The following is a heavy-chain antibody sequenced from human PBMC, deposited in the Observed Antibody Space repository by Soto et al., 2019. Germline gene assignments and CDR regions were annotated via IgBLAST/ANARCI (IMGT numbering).Heavy chain of an antibody. D-gene: IGHD6-19*01. CDR3: ARLGSGWSGYYYGMDV. V-gene: IGHV5-51*01. CDR2: IYPGDSDT. Sequence: GESLKISCKGSGYSVTSYWIGLVRQMPGKGLEWMGTIYPGDSDTRYSPSFQGQVTISGDKFISTAYLQWSSLKASDTAMYYCARLGSGWSGYYYGMDVWGQGTTVTVSS. J-gene: IGHJ6*02. CDR1: GYSVTSYW.